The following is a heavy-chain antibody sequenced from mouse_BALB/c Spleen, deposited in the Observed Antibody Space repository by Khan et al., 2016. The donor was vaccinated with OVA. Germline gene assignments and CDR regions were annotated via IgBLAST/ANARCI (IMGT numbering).Heavy chain of an antibody. CDR3: TNGNYGCFAY. D-gene: IGHD2-1*01. CDR2: ISSAGTYT. Sequence: EVELVESGGGLVKPGGSLKLSCSASGFTFSTFVMSWVRQTPEKRLEWVATISSAGTYTYYSDSVKGRFTISGDNAKNTLCLQMNRLRSEDTAMYYCTNGNYGCFAYWGQGTLVTVSA. V-gene: IGHV5-9-1*01. J-gene: IGHJ3*01. CDR1: GFTFSTFV.